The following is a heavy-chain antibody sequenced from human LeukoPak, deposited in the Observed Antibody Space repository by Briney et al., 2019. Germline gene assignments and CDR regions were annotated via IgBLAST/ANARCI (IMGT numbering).Heavy chain of an antibody. J-gene: IGHJ5*02. CDR1: GGSISSYY. Sequence: SETLSLTCTVSGGSISSYYWSWIRQPPGKGLEWIGYIYYSGGTNYNPSLKSRVTISVDTSKNQFSLNLSSVTAADTAVYYCARGDITMVRGVRDNWFDPWGQGTLVTVSS. D-gene: IGHD3-10*01. CDR2: IYYSGGT. CDR3: ARGDITMVRGVRDNWFDP. V-gene: IGHV4-59*08.